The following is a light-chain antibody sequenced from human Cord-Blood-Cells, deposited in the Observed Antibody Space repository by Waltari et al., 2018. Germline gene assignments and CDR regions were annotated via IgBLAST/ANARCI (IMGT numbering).Light chain of an antibody. J-gene: IGLJ1*01. V-gene: IGLV9-49*01. CDR1: SGYSNYK. Sequence: QPVLTQPPSASASLGASVTLTCTLSSGYSNYKVDWYQQRPGKGPRFVMRVGTGGIVGSKGDGIPDRFSVLGSGLNRYLTIKNSQEEDESDYHGGADHGSGSNFVYVFGTGTKVTVL. CDR2: VGTGGIVG. CDR3: GADHGSGSNFVYV.